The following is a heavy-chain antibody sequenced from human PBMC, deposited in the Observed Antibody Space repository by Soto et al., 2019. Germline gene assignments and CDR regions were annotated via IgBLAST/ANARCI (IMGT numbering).Heavy chain of an antibody. D-gene: IGHD2-2*01. J-gene: IGHJ4*02. V-gene: IGHV4-30-2*01. Sequence: QLQLQQSGSGLVKPSQTLSLTCAVSVASISSGVYSLSWIRQPPGKGLEWIGYMYHSGSTYYNPPLKSRVTISIDRSKNQFSLKLSSVTAADTAVYYCVRVPDYWGQGILGTVSS. CDR2: MYHSGST. CDR1: VASISSGVYS. CDR3: VRVPDY.